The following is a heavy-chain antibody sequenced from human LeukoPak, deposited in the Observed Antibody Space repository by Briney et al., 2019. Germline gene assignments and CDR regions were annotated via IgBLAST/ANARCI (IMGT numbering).Heavy chain of an antibody. D-gene: IGHD3-10*01. J-gene: IGHJ4*02. Sequence: PGGSLRLSCAASGFTFSSYAMSWVRQAPGKGLEWASAISGSGGSTYYADSVKGRFTISRDNSKNTPYLQMNSLRAEDTAVYYCAKVELKMVRGVITSWGQGTLVTVSS. CDR2: ISGSGGST. CDR3: AKVELKMVRGVITS. V-gene: IGHV3-23*01. CDR1: GFTFSSYA.